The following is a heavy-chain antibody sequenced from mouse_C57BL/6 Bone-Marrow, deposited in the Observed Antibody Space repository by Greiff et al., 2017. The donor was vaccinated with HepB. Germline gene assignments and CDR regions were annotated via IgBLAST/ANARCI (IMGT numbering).Heavy chain of an antibody. CDR3: AFYDYDYFDY. D-gene: IGHD2-4*01. CDR2: INPSSGYT. CDR1: GYTFTSYT. Sequence: VQLQQSGAELARPGASVKMSCKASGYTFTSYTMHWVKQRPGQGLEWIGYINPSSGYTKYNQKFKDKATLTADKSSSTAYMQRSSLTSEDAAVYYGAFYDYDYFDYWGQGTTLTVSS. V-gene: IGHV1-4*01. J-gene: IGHJ2*01.